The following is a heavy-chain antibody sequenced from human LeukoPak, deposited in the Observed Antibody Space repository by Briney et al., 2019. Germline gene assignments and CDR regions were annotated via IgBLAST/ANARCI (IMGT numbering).Heavy chain of an antibody. J-gene: IGHJ4*02. V-gene: IGHV4-30-2*01. Sequence: PSQTLSLTCAVSGGSISSGGYSWSWIRQPPGKGLEWIGYIYHSGSTYYNPSLKSRVTISVDTSKNQFSLKLSSVTAADTAVYYCARGRGVPYYYDSSGYYPADYWGQETLVTVSS. D-gene: IGHD3-22*01. CDR3: ARGRGVPYYYDSSGYYPADY. CDR2: IYHSGST. CDR1: GGSISSGGYS.